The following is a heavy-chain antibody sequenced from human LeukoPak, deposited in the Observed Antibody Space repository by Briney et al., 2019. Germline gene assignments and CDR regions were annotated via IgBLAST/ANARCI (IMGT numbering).Heavy chain of an antibody. D-gene: IGHD1-1*01. CDR3: ASQPTTRWGY. CDR1: GFTFSSYA. CDR2: ISYDESNK. J-gene: IGHJ4*02. V-gene: IGHV3-30*04. Sequence: GGSLRLSCAASGFTFSSYAMHWVRQAPGKGLEWVAVISYDESNKYYADSVRGRFSISRDNSKNTLYLQMNSLRAEDTAVYYCASQPTTRWGYWGQGTLVTVSS.